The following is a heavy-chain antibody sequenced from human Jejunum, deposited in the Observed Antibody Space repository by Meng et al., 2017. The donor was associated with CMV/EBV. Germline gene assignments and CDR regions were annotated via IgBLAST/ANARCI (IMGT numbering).Heavy chain of an antibody. CDR2: ISYEGSNR. J-gene: IGHJ5*02. CDR1: GLTLNPSA. CDR3: ARDLIPWASGTPDH. V-gene: IGHV3-30*04. Sequence: GLTLNPSAMHWIRQAPGKGLEWVAVISYEGSNRYYVESVQGRFTISRDNSNSTLYLQMNSLRTEDTAMYYCARDLIPWASGTPDHWGQGTLVTVSS. D-gene: IGHD3-10*01.